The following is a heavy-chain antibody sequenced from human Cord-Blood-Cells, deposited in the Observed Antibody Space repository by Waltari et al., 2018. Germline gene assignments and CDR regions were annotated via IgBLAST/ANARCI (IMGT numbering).Heavy chain of an antibody. Sequence: QVQLVQSGAEVKKPGSSVKVSRKASGGTFRRYAIRWMRPAPGQGLEWMGGIIPIFGTANYAQKFQGRVTITADESTSTAYMELSSLRSEDTAVYYCARTFGYSSSWRAFDIWGQGTMVTVSS. CDR3: ARTFGYSSSWRAFDI. CDR2: IIPIFGTA. D-gene: IGHD6-6*01. CDR1: GGTFRRYA. V-gene: IGHV1-69*12. J-gene: IGHJ3*02.